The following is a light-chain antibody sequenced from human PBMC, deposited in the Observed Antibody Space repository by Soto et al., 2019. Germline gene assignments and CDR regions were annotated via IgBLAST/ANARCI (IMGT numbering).Light chain of an antibody. CDR1: SGHSSYA. CDR3: QTWGTGIRV. Sequence: QLVLTQSPSASAPLGASVKLTCTLSSGHSSYAIAWHQQQPEKGPRYLMKLNSDGSHSKGDGIPDLFSGSSSWAERYLTIYSLQSDDEADYYCQTWGTGIRVFGGGTKLTVL. V-gene: IGLV4-69*01. CDR2: LNSDGSH. J-gene: IGLJ3*02.